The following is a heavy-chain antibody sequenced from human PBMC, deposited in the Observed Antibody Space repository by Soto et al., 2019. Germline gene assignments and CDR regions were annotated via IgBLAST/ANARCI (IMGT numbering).Heavy chain of an antibody. CDR1: GLIFSNYG. Sequence: EMQLLESGGGLVQPGGSLRLSCEASGLIFSNYGMSWVRQAPGKGLGWVSGISGTGRSADYADSVRGRFTISRDNSKSALYLQMNNLRAEDTAVYYCAKGQGRFLEWLLSDFWGQGTQVTVSS. CDR3: AKGQGRFLEWLLSDF. CDR2: ISGTGRSA. V-gene: IGHV3-23*01. D-gene: IGHD3-3*01. J-gene: IGHJ4*02.